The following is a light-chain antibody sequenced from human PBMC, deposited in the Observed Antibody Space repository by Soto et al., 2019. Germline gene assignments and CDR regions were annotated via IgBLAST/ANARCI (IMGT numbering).Light chain of an antibody. CDR1: QSVSSN. V-gene: IGKV3-20*01. CDR3: QQYGSSGT. Sequence: EIVLTQSPRTLSLSPGERATLSCRASQSVSSNLAWYQQKPGQAPRLLIYGASTRATGIPDRFSGSGSGTDFTLTISRLEPEDFAVYYCQQYGSSGTFGQGTKVDI. CDR2: GAS. J-gene: IGKJ1*01.